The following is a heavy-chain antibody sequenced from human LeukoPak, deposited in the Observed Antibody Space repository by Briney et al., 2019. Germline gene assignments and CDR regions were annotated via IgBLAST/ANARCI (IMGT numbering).Heavy chain of an antibody. J-gene: IGHJ4*02. Sequence: SETLSLTCTVSGGSISSSSYYWGWIRQPPGKGLEWIGSIYYSGSTYYNPSLKSRVTISVDTSKNQFPLKLSSVTAADTAVYYCARGGGGSCCNFDYWGQGTLVTVSS. CDR2: IYYSGST. CDR3: ARGGGGSCCNFDY. D-gene: IGHD2-15*01. CDR1: GGSISSSSYY. V-gene: IGHV4-39*06.